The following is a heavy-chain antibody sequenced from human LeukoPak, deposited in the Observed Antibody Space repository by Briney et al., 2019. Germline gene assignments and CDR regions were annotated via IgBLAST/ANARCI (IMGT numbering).Heavy chain of an antibody. CDR1: GFTFSSFG. CDR2: IWYDGSNT. J-gene: IGHJ4*02. CDR3: VREEAAALDY. D-gene: IGHD6-25*01. V-gene: IGHV3-33*01. Sequence: GGSLRLSCVASGFTFSSFGMHWVRQAPGKGLEWVALIWYDGSNTYYADSVKGRFTISRDDSKNTVYLQMNSLRAEDTAVYYCVREEAAALDYWGQGILDTVSS.